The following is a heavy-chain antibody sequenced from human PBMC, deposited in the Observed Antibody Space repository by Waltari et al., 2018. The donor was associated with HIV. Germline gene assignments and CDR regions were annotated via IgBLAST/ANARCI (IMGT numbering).Heavy chain of an antibody. CDR3: AREVFYYDNSGHPGWFDP. CDR1: GFTVGKRS. V-gene: IGHV3-66*01. D-gene: IGHD3-22*01. CDR2: VYSGGTT. J-gene: IGHJ5*02. Sequence: VRLVESGGGLVRPGGALRLSCTVSGFTVGKRSMTWVRHASGKVLGGVSTVYSGGTTVYADSVKGRFSTSRDTSKNILHLLMDSLRVDDTAVYYCAREVFYYDNSGHPGWFDPWGQGTLVAVSS.